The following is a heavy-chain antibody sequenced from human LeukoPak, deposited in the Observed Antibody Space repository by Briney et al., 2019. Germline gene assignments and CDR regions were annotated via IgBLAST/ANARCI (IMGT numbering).Heavy chain of an antibody. Sequence: GESLQISCKTSGYSFTTYWIGWVRQMPGTGLEWVGAIYPDDSDTRYSPSFQGQVVISADRSIRTAYLRWNTLKTSDTAMYYCVRQRGASGTINHFDPWGQGTLVTVSS. J-gene: IGHJ5*02. CDR3: VRQRGASGTINHFDP. D-gene: IGHD3-10*01. V-gene: IGHV5-51*01. CDR2: IYPDDSDT. CDR1: GYSFTTYW.